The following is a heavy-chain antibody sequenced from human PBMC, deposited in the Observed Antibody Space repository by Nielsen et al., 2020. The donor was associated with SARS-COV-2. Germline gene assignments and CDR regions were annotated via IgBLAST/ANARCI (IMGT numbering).Heavy chain of an antibody. CDR1: GGSIKTASYY. CDR2: IYHTGST. V-gene: IGHV4-31*01. Sequence: LRLSCTAPGGSIKTASYYWSWIRQHPDWGLERVGYIYHTGSTYYNSALESPVAISADMSKNQFSLELTSLTAADTAVYYCARGIRPRHVFDIWGQGTMVTVSS. D-gene: IGHD1-14*01. CDR3: ARGIRPRHVFDI. J-gene: IGHJ3*02.